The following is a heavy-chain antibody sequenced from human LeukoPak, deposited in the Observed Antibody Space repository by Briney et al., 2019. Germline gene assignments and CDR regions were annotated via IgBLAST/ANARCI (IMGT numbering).Heavy chain of an antibody. CDR2: INTGNGNT. Sequence: GASVKVSCKASGYTFTSYAMHWVRQAPGQRLEWMGWINTGNGNTKYSQDFQGRVTITRDTSASTVYMELSSLRSEDVAVYYCARNETFYGFDYWGQGTLVTVSS. CDR3: ARNETFYGFDY. J-gene: IGHJ4*02. D-gene: IGHD4-17*01. CDR1: GYTFTSYA. V-gene: IGHV1-3*03.